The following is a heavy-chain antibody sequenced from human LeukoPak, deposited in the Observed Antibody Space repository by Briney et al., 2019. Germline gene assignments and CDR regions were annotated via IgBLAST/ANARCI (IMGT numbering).Heavy chain of an antibody. CDR3: ARQVTHDAFDI. D-gene: IGHD2-21*02. V-gene: IGHV5-51*01. CDR2: IYPGDSDT. CDR1: GYRFTSYW. J-gene: IGHJ3*02. Sequence: GGSLQISCKGSGYRFTSYWIGWVRQMPGKGLERMGVIYPGDSDTRYSPSFQGQVTISADKSISTAYLQWSSMKASDTAMYYCARQVTHDAFDIWGQGTMVTVSS.